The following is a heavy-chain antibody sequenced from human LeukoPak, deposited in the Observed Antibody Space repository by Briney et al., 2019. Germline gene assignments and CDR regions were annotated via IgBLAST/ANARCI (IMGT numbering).Heavy chain of an antibody. CDR2: IKQDGSEK. D-gene: IGHD3-16*02. CDR1: GFTFSTHW. J-gene: IGHJ4*02. CDR3: ARDATITFGGVIAIGYFDY. V-gene: IGHV3-7*01. Sequence: HPGGSLRLSCAASGFTFSTHWMSWVPQAPGKGLEWVANIKQDGSEKYYVDSVKGRITISRDNAKNSLYLQMNSLRAEDTAVYYCARDATITFGGVIAIGYFDYWGQGTLVTVSS.